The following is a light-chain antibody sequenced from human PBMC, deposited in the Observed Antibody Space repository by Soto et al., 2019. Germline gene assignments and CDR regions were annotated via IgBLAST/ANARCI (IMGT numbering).Light chain of an antibody. CDR2: EVS. V-gene: IGLV2-18*02. CDR1: SSEVGSNNG. J-gene: IGLJ1*01. Sequence: QSVLTQPPSVSGSPGQSVTISCTGTSSEVGSNNGVSWYQQPPGKAPKLIIYEVSNRPSGVSNRFSGSKSGNTASLIISGLQAEDEADYYCSSYTSSSTLSTYVFGTG. CDR3: SSYTSSSTLSTYV.